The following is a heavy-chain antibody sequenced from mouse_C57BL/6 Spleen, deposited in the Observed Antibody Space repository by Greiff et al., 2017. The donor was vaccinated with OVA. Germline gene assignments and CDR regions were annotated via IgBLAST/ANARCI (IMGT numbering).Heavy chain of an antibody. Sequence: EVKLMESGPGLVKPSQSLSLTCSVTGYSITSGYYWNWIRQFPGNKLEWMGYISYDGSNNYNPSLKNRISITRDTSKNQFFLKLNSVTTEDTATYYCARDQGDYGSSYGYFDVWGTGTTVTVSS. J-gene: IGHJ1*03. CDR3: ARDQGDYGSSYGYFDV. CDR2: ISYDGSN. CDR1: GYSITSGYY. D-gene: IGHD1-1*01. V-gene: IGHV3-6*01.